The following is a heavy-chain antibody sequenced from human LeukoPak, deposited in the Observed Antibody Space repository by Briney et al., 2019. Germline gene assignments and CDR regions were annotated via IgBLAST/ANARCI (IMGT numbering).Heavy chain of an antibody. CDR2: FDPEDGET. J-gene: IGHJ4*02. D-gene: IGHD3-22*01. CDR3: ATDLVIYDSSGYVDY. V-gene: IGHV1-24*01. CDR1: GYTLTELS. Sequence: ASVKVSCKVSGYTLTELSMHWVRQAPAKGREGVGGFDPEDGETIYAQKFQGRVTMTEDTSTDTAYMELSSLRSEDTAVYYCATDLVIYDSSGYVDYWGQGTLVTVSS.